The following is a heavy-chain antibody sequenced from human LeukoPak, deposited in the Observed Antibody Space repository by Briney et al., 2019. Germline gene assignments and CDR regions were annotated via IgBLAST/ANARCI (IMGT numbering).Heavy chain of an antibody. CDR2: ISPDGSTT. CDR3: TRDFDFSSAI. V-gene: IGHV3-74*01. J-gene: IGHJ4*02. D-gene: IGHD3-3*01. Sequence: GGTLRLSCAASGFTFSSYWMHWVRQAPGKGLVWVSRISPDGSTTGHADSVKGRFTTSRDNAKNTLFLQMNSLRAEDTAVYYCTRDFDFSSAIWGQGTLVTVSS. CDR1: GFTFSSYW.